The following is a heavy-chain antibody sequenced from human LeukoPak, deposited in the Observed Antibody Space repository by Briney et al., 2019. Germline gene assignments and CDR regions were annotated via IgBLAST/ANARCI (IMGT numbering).Heavy chain of an antibody. V-gene: IGHV1-46*01. D-gene: IGHD5-24*01. CDR2: INPSGGST. J-gene: IGHJ3*02. CDR3: AREYLEMATIERDAFDI. CDR1: GYTFTSYY. Sequence: ASVKVSCKASGYTFTSYYMHWVRQAPGQGLESMGIINPSGGSTSYAQKFQGRVTMTRDTSTSTVYMELSSLRSEDTAVYYCAREYLEMATIERDAFDIWGQGTMVTVSS.